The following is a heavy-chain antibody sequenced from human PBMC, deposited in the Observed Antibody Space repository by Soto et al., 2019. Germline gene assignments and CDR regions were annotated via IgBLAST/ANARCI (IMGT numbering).Heavy chain of an antibody. CDR2: IIPIFGTA. D-gene: IGHD6-13*01. CDR1: GGTFSSYA. CDR3: AREKASSTGRWFDP. J-gene: IGHJ5*02. Sequence: QVQLVQSGAEVKKPGSSVKVSYKASGGTFSSYAISWVRQAPGQGLEWMGGIIPIFGTANYAQKFQGRVTITADESTSTAYMELSSLRSEDTAVYYCAREKASSTGRWFDPWGQGTLVTVSS. V-gene: IGHV1-69*01.